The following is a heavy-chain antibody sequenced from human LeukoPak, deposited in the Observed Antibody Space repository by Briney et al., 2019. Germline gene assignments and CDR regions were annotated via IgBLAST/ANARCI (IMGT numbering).Heavy chain of an antibody. CDR3: AKESGSYYWYDFDY. D-gene: IGHD1-26*01. J-gene: IGHJ4*02. Sequence: GGSLRLSCAASGLTFSSYGMHWVRQAPGKGLEWVAFIRYDGSNKYYADSVKGRFTISRDNSKNTLYLQMNSLRAEDTAVYYCAKESGSYYWYDFDYWGQGTLVTVSS. CDR2: IRYDGSNK. CDR1: GLTFSSYG. V-gene: IGHV3-30*02.